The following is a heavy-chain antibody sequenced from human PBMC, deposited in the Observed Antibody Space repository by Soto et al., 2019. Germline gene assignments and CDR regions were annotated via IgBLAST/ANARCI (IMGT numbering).Heavy chain of an antibody. CDR3: ARGATSRDYVILTGYYTFDAIHS. Sequence: GASVKVSCKASGGTFSSYTISWVRQAPGQGLEWMGRIIPILGIANYAQKFQGRVTITADKSTSTAYMELSSLRSEDTAVYYCARGATSRDYVILTGYYTFDAIHSWGQAIMVT. J-gene: IGHJ3*02. V-gene: IGHV1-69*02. D-gene: IGHD3-9*01. CDR2: IIPILGIA. CDR1: GGTFSSYT.